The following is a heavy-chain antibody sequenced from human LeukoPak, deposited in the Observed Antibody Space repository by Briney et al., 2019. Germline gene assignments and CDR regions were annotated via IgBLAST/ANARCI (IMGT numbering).Heavy chain of an antibody. CDR2: INPSGCNT. J-gene: IGHJ4*02. CDR3: ASAGENSGSPLRHLDY. Sequence: ASVKVSCKASGYPFTSYYMHWVRQAPGQGLEWMGIINPSGCNTRYAQKFQGRVTMTRDTSTSTVYMELSSLRSEDTAVYYCASAGENSGSPLRHLDYWGQGTLVTVSS. D-gene: IGHD1-26*01. CDR1: GYPFTSYY. V-gene: IGHV1-46*01.